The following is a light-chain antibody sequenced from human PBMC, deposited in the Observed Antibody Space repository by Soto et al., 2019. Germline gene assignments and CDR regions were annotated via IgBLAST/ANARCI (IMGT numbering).Light chain of an antibody. Sequence: QSALTQPASVSGSPGQSITISCTGTSSAIGSNNYVSWFQQRPGKAPTLIIYEVSNRPSGVSTHFSGSKSGNTSSLTISGLLPEDEAEYYCRSYTTTTRLFGGGTKLTVL. V-gene: IGLV2-14*01. J-gene: IGLJ3*02. CDR1: SSAIGSNNY. CDR2: EVS. CDR3: RSYTTTTRL.